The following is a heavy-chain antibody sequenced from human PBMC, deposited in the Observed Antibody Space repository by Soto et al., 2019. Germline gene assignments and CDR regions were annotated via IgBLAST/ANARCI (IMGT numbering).Heavy chain of an antibody. D-gene: IGHD2-15*01. J-gene: IGHJ5*02. CDR3: ARDGNYYTSGEGHWFDP. Sequence: QIELVQSGAEVTKSGASVKVSCKTSGYTFAEFYVHWVRQVPGQGLEWMGWINPNTGGTHYAVKFTDRVTMTRDTSIRTAYMELARLRSDDTATYYCARDGNYYTSGEGHWFDPWGQGTLITVSP. CDR1: GYTFAEFY. CDR2: INPNTGGT. V-gene: IGHV1-2*02.